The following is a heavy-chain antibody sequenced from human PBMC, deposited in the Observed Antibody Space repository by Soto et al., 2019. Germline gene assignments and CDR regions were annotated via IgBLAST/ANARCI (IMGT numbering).Heavy chain of an antibody. J-gene: IGHJ5*02. V-gene: IGHV1-69*12. CDR2: IIPIFGTA. CDR3: AGQGSSWTAQYNWFDP. Sequence: QVQLVQSGAEVKKPGSSVKVSCKASGGTFSSYAISWVRQAPGQGLEWMGGIIPIFGTANYAQKFQGRVTMTGDESTSTAYRELSSLRSENTAVYYCAGQGSSWTAQYNWFDPWGQGTLVTVSS. CDR1: GGTFSSYA. D-gene: IGHD6-13*01.